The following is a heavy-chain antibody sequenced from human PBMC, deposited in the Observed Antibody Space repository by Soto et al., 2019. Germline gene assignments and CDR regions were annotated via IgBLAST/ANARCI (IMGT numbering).Heavy chain of an antibody. Sequence: ASVKVSCKASGGTFSSYASSWVRQAPGQGLEWMGGIIPIFGTANYAQKFQGRVTITADESTSTAYMELSSLRSEDTAVYYCARRGGAGSGRPYGMDVWGQGTTVTVSS. V-gene: IGHV1-69*13. CDR1: GGTFSSYA. D-gene: IGHD3-10*01. CDR2: IIPIFGTA. J-gene: IGHJ6*02. CDR3: ARRGGAGSGRPYGMDV.